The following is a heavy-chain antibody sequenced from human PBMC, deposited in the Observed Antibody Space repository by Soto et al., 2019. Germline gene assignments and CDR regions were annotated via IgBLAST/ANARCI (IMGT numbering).Heavy chain of an antibody. Sequence: EVQLVESGGGLVQPGGSLRLPCAGSGLSFSSSGMSWVRQARGKGVEWVANINQAGSEKYYVDSVKGRFTISRDNAKNSLYLQMDSLRVEDTAEYYCARGHYDMNVWGQGTTVTVSS. V-gene: IGHV3-7*05. J-gene: IGHJ6*02. CDR3: ARGHYDMNV. CDR1: GLSFSSSG. CDR2: INQAGSEK.